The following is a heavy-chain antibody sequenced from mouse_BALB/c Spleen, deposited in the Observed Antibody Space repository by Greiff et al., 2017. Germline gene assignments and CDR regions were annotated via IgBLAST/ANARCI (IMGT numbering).Heavy chain of an antibody. CDR3: ARHNYDYDRYFDV. V-gene: IGHV5-6*01. CDR2: ISSGGSYT. CDR1: GFTFSSYG. Sequence: EVNLVESGGDLVKPGGSLKLSCAASGFTFSSYGMSWVRQTPDKRLEWVATISSGGSYTYYPDSVKGRFTISRDNAKNTLYLQMSSLKSEDTAMYYCARHNYDYDRYFDVWGAGTTVTVSS. D-gene: IGHD2-4*01. J-gene: IGHJ1*01.